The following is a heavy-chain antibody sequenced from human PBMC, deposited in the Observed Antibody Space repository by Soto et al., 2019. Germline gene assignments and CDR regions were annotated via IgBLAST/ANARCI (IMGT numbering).Heavy chain of an antibody. J-gene: IGHJ6*02. CDR2: IWHQGGNK. CDR1: GFTFSHYG. Sequence: QMQLEESGGGVVQPGRSLRLSCVASGFTFSHYGMHWAGQAPGKGLEWVAVIWHQGGNKYYADSGKGRFTISRDNARNTLYLQMDSLRGEDTGVYYCVSDETQLERRPSYGKDVWGRGTTVIVSS. CDR3: VSDETQLERRPSYGKDV. D-gene: IGHD1-1*01. V-gene: IGHV3-33*01.